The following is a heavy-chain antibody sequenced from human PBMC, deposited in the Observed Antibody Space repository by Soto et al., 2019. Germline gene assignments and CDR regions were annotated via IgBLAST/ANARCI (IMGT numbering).Heavy chain of an antibody. Sequence: GGSLRLSCAASGFTVSSNYMSWVRQAPGKGLEWVSVIYSGGSTYYADSVKGRFTISRDNSKNTLYLQMNSLRAEDTAVYYCARGLTPTMIVGYWGQGTLVTVSS. CDR2: IYSGGST. V-gene: IGHV3-53*01. J-gene: IGHJ4*02. D-gene: IGHD3-22*01. CDR1: GFTVSSNY. CDR3: ARGLTPTMIVGY.